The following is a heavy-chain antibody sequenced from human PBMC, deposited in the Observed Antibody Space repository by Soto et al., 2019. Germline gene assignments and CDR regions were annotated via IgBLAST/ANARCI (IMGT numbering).Heavy chain of an antibody. CDR1: GYSFTSYW. D-gene: IGHD2-2*01. CDR2: IAPSDSYT. CDR3: ARHCTAIPGDDIVVVPAADKYNWFDP. J-gene: IGHJ5*02. V-gene: IGHV5-10-1*01. Sequence: PVESLKISCKGSGYSFTSYWISWVRQMPGKGLGWMGRIAPSDSYTNYSPSFQGHVTILADKSISTAYLQWRSLKASDTAMYYCARHCTAIPGDDIVVVPAADKYNWFDPWGQGTLVTASS.